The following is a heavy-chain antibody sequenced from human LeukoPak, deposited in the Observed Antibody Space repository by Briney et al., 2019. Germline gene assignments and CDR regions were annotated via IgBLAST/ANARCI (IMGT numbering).Heavy chain of an antibody. CDR1: GFTFGSYS. V-gene: IGHV3-21*01. D-gene: IGHD7-27*01. CDR3: ARVPGDY. Sequence: PGGSLRLSCAASGFTFGSYSMNWVRQAPGKGLEWVSSISPSSNYIYYADSLKGRFTISRDNAKNSLSLQMNSLRAEDTAVYYCARVPGDYWGQGTLVTVSS. CDR2: ISPSSNYI. J-gene: IGHJ4*02.